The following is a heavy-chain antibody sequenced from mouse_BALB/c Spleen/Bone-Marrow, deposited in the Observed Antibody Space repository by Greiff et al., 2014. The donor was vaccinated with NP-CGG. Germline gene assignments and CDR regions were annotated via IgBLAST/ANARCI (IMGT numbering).Heavy chain of an antibody. CDR2: IWGDGST. CDR3: ARDSFLITRALDY. D-gene: IGHD2-4*01. V-gene: IGHV2-6-7*02. Sequence: VQLQESGPGLVAPSQSLSITCTVSGFSLTGYGVSWVRQPPGKGLEWLGMIWGDGSTDYNSALKSRLSINKDNSKSQVFLKMNSLQTDDTARYYCARDSFLITRALDYWGQGTSVTVS. J-gene: IGHJ4*01. CDR1: GFSLTGYG.